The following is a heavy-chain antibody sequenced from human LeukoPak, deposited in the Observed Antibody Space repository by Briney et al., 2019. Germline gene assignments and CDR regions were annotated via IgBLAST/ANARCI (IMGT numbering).Heavy chain of an antibody. D-gene: IGHD2-15*01. Sequence: GGSLRLSCAASGFAFSSYWMSWVRQAPGKGLEWVAVIWYDGSNKYYADSVKGRFTISRDNSKNTLYLQMNSLRAEDTAVYYCATNSVAATLEHWGQGTLATVSS. CDR2: IWYDGSNK. CDR3: ATNSVAATLEH. J-gene: IGHJ4*02. CDR1: GFAFSSYW. V-gene: IGHV3-33*08.